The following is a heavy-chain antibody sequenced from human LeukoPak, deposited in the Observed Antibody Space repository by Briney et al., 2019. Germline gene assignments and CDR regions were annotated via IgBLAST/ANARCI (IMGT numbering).Heavy chain of an antibody. J-gene: IGHJ4*02. V-gene: IGHV4-59*01. CDR3: ARGGWSLDY. CDR1: GGSISSYY. CDR2: IYYSGST. D-gene: IGHD6-19*01. Sequence: SSETLSLTCTVSGGSISSYYSSWIRQPPGKGREWSGYIYYSGSTNYNPSLKSRVTMSVDTSKNQFSLKLSSVTAADTAVYSCARGGWSLDYCGQGTLVTVSS.